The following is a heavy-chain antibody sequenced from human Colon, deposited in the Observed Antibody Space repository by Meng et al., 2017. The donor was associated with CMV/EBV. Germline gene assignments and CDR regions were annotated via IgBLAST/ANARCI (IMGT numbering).Heavy chain of an antibody. V-gene: IGHV4-4*07. Sequence: QGKLQESGPGLVKPSETLSLTCTVSGVSFSHYYWSWIRQPAGKGPEWIGRIYIRGGTNYNPSLKSRVTMSVDTSKNQFSLKLSSVTAADTAVYYCAVQPCYDGYCYFDYWGQGTLVTVSS. CDR2: IYIRGGT. D-gene: IGHD5-18*01. CDR1: GVSFSHYY. J-gene: IGHJ4*02. CDR3: AVQPCYDGYCYFDY.